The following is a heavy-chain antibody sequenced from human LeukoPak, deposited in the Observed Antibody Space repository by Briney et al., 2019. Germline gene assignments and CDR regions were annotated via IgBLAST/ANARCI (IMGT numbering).Heavy chain of an antibody. CDR1: GLTFSSYW. V-gene: IGHV3-7*01. Sequence: PGGSLRLSCAASGLTFSSYWMSWVRQAPGKGLEWVANIKQDGSEKYYVDSVKGRFTISRDNAKNSLYLQMNSLRAEDTAVYYCATIYSGYGGYFDYWGQGTLVTVSS. J-gene: IGHJ4*02. D-gene: IGHD5-12*01. CDR3: ATIYSGYGGYFDY. CDR2: IKQDGSEK.